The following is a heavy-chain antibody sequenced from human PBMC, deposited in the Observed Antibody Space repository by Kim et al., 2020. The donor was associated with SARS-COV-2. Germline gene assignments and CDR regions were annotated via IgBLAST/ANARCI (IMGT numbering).Heavy chain of an antibody. D-gene: IGHD5-18*01. CDR3: ASEDTAMGYYYYGMDV. J-gene: IGHJ6*02. CDR2: ISYDGSNK. Sequence: GGSLRLSCAASGFTFSSYGMHWVRQAPGKGLEWLAVISYDGSNKYYADSVKGRFTISRDNSKNTLYLQMNSLRAEDTAVYYCASEDTAMGYYYYGMDVWGQGTTVTVSS. CDR1: GFTFSSYG. V-gene: IGHV3-33*05.